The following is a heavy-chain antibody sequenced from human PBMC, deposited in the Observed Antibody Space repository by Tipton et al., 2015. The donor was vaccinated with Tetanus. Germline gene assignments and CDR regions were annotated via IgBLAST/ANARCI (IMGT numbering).Heavy chain of an antibody. CDR3: ARETRGYSGYDFNPGDYGMDV. J-gene: IGHJ6*02. CDR2: IIPIFGTA. D-gene: IGHD5-12*01. V-gene: IGHV1-69*01. CDR1: GGTFSSYA. Sequence: QVQLVQSGAEVKKPGSSVKVSCKASGGTFSSYAISWVRQAPGQGLEWMGGIIPIFGTANYAQKFQGRVTITADESTSPAYMELSSLRSEDTAVYYCARETRGYSGYDFNPGDYGMDVWGQGTTVTVSS.